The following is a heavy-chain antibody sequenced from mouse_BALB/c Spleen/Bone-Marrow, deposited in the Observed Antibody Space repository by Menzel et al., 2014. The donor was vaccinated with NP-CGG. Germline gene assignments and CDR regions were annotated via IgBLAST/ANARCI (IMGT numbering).Heavy chain of an antibody. CDR3: ARSGSSSGHFDY. CDR2: ISSGSSTI. Sequence: EVKLVESGGGLVQPGGSRKLSCAASGFTFSSFGMHWVRQAPEKGLEWVAYISSGSSTIYYADTVMGRFTISRDNPKNTLFLQMTSLRSEDTAMYYCARSGSSSGHFDYWGRGTTLTVSS. CDR1: GFTFSSFG. D-gene: IGHD1-1*01. V-gene: IGHV5-17*02. J-gene: IGHJ2*01.